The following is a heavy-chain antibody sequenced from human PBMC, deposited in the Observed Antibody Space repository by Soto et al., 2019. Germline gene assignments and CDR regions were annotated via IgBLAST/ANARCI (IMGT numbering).Heavy chain of an antibody. J-gene: IGHJ5*02. V-gene: IGHV5-51*01. CDR3: ARLGDNQYKYKYNWFDP. Sequence: PXESLKISCKASGYSFATYWIGWVRHMPGKGLELMGIIYPGDSNARYSPSFQGQVTISADKSISTAYLHWSGLKASDTAMYYCARLGDNQYKYKYNWFDPWGQGNLVTVSS. CDR1: GYSFATYW. D-gene: IGHD4-17*01. CDR2: IYPGDSNA.